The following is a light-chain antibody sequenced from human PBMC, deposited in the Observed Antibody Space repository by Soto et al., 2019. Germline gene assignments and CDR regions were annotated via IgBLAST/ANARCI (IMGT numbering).Light chain of an antibody. Sequence: EIVLTQSPGTLSLSPGERATLSCRASQSVFSNYSAWYHQKPGQAPRLLIYGASTRASGIPDRFSGSGSGTDFTLTISRLEPEDFAVYYCQQYGSSPAITFGGGTKVEIK. V-gene: IGKV3-20*01. CDR3: QQYGSSPAIT. CDR1: QSVFSNY. CDR2: GAS. J-gene: IGKJ4*01.